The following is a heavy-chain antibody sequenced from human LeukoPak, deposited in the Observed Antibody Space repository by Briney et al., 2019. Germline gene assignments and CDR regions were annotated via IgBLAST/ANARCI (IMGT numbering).Heavy chain of an antibody. V-gene: IGHV4-30-4*01. CDR3: ARGPNYVWGSYRYFDY. CDR1: SGSISRGDYY. D-gene: IGHD3-16*02. Sequence: PSETLSLTCTVSSGSISRGDYYWSWIRQSPGKGLECIGYIYYSGSTDYNPSLKSRVTISVDTPKNQFSLKLSSVTAADTAVYYCARGPNYVWGSYRYFDYWGQGTLVTVSS. J-gene: IGHJ4*02. CDR2: IYYSGST.